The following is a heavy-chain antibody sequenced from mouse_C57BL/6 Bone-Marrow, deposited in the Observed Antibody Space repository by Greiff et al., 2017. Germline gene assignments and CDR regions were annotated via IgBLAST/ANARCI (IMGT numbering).Heavy chain of an antibody. V-gene: IGHV1-55*01. J-gene: IGHJ1*03. Sequence: QVQLQQPGAELVKPGASVKMSCKASGYTFTSYWITWVKQRPGKGLEWIGDIYPGSGSTNYNEKFKSKATLTVDTSSSTAYMQLSSLTSEDSAVYYCAIYYYGSSYWYFDVWGTGTTVTVSS. D-gene: IGHD1-1*01. CDR2: IYPGSGST. CDR1: GYTFTSYW. CDR3: AIYYYGSSYWYFDV.